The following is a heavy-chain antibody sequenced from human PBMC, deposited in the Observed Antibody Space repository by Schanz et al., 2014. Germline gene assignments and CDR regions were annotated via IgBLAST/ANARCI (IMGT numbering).Heavy chain of an antibody. V-gene: IGHV3-74*02. CDR1: GFTFRGYA. Sequence: EMQLLESGGGLAQPGGSLRLSCAASGFTFRGYAMSWVRQAPGRGLEWVSRIKSDGSSTSYADSVKGRFTISRDNAKNSLFLQMNSLRPEDTAVYYCARGRVLESWGQGTLVTVSS. D-gene: IGHD1-1*01. CDR2: IKSDGSST. CDR3: ARGRVLES. J-gene: IGHJ5*02.